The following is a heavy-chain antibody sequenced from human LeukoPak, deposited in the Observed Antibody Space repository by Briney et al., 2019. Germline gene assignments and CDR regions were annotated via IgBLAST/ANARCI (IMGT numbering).Heavy chain of an antibody. J-gene: IGHJ4*02. CDR1: GFTFSSYG. CDR2: IWYGGSNK. V-gene: IGHV3-33*06. D-gene: IGHD1-26*01. CDR3: AKGGSYGTSLFDY. Sequence: GRSLRLSCAASGFTFSSYGMHWVRQAPGKGLEWVAVIWYGGSNKYYADSVKGRFTISRDNSKNTLYLQMNSLRAEDTAVYYCAKGGSYGTSLFDYWGQGTLVTVSS.